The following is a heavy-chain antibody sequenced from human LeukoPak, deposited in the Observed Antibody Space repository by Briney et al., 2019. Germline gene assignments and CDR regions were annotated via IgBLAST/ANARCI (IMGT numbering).Heavy chain of an antibody. V-gene: IGHV4-59*01. Sequence: SETLSLTCTVSGGSISNKYWSWIRQPPGKGLEWIGYIYYSGSTNYNPSLKSRVTILVDTSKNQFSLKLSSVTAADTAVYYCARDQWAAAGRENAFDIWGQGTMVTVSS. D-gene: IGHD6-13*01. CDR3: ARDQWAAAGRENAFDI. CDR2: IYYSGST. CDR1: GGSISNKY. J-gene: IGHJ3*02.